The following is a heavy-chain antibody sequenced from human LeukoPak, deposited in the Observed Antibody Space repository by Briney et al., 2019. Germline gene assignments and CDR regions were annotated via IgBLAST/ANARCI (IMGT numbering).Heavy chain of an antibody. V-gene: IGHV4-4*07. Sequence: SETLSLTCTVSGGFTSSYYWSWIRQPAGKGLEWIGHIYNSGSTNYNPSLKGRVTMSVATSKNQFSLHLSSVTAADTAVYYCARSAFLVTAPGLYYFDYWGQGTLVAVSS. D-gene: IGHD6-13*01. CDR3: ARSAFLVTAPGLYYFDY. CDR2: IYNSGST. J-gene: IGHJ4*02. CDR1: GGFTSSYY.